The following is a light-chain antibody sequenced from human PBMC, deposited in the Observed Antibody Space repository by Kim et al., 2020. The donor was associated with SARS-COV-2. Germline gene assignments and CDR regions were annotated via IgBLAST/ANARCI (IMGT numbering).Light chain of an antibody. J-gene: IGKJ3*01. V-gene: IGKV1-33*01. Sequence: DIQMTPSPSSLSASVGDRVTITCQASQDISNYLNWYQQKPGKAPKLLIYDASNLETGVKSRFSGSGSGTDFTVTISSLQPEDIATYYCQQYDNLPPIFTFGPGTKVDSK. CDR3: QQYDNLPPIFT. CDR1: QDISNY. CDR2: DAS.